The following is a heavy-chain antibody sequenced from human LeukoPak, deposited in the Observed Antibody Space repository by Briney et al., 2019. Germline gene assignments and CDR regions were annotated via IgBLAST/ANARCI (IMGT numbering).Heavy chain of an antibody. V-gene: IGHV3-7*01. D-gene: IGHD5-12*01. Sequence: GGSLRLSYADSGFTFSSYWMSWVRQTPGKGLEWVANIKHDGSEKYYVDSVEGRFTISRDNAKNSLFLQMNSLRAEDTAVYYCARDSGHTGYDLLDYWGQGTLVTVSS. J-gene: IGHJ4*02. CDR1: GFTFSSYW. CDR2: IKHDGSEK. CDR3: ARDSGHTGYDLLDY.